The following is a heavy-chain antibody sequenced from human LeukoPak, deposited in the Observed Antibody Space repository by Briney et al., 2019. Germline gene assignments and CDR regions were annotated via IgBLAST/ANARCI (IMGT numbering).Heavy chain of an antibody. CDR1: GFTFSSYS. CDR3: ARVIAARDYFDY. CDR2: ISSSSSYI. D-gene: IGHD6-6*01. J-gene: IGHJ4*02. V-gene: IGHV3-21*01. Sequence: GGSPRLSCAASGFTFSSYSMNWVRQAPGKGLEWVSSISSSSSYIYYADSVKGRFTISRDNAKNSLYLQMNSLRAEDTAVYYCARVIAARDYFDYWGQGTLVTVSS.